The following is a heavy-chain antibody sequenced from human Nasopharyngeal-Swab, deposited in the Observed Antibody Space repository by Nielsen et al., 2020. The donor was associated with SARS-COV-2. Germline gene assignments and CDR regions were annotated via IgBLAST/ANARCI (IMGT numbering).Heavy chain of an antibody. D-gene: IGHD3-3*01. CDR3: ARMSLNLYDFWSGYHTNWFDP. Sequence: SETLSLTCAVYGGSFSGYYWSWIRQPPGMGLEWIGEINHRGSTNYNPSLKSRVTISIDTSKNQFSLKLSSVTAADTAVYYCARMSLNLYDFWSGYHTNWFDPWGQGTLVTVSS. V-gene: IGHV4-34*01. CDR1: GGSFSGYY. J-gene: IGHJ5*02. CDR2: INHRGST.